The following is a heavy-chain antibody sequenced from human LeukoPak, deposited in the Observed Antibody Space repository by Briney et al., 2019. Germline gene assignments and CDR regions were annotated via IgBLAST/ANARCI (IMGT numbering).Heavy chain of an antibody. J-gene: IGHJ3*02. V-gene: IGHV1-69*13. D-gene: IGHD1-1*01. Sequence: SVKVSCKTSGGIFSSYAINWVRQAPGQGLEWMGGISHIFGTADYAQKFKGRVTITADGSTSTADMELSSLRAEDTAVYYCAKDPVLRWNDPAHAFDIWGQGTMVTVSS. CDR1: GGIFSSYA. CDR2: ISHIFGTA. CDR3: AKDPVLRWNDPAHAFDI.